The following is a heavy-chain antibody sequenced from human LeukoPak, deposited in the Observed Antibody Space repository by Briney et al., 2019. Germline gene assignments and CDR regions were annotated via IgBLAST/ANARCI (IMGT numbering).Heavy chain of an antibody. Sequence: ASETLSLTCTVSGGSISSYYWSWIRQPPGKGLEWIGYIYYSGSTNYNPSLKSRVTISVDTSKNQFSLKLSSVTAADTAVYYCARGPRYCSGGSCYDYWGQGTLVTVSS. J-gene: IGHJ4*02. CDR3: ARGPRYCSGGSCYDY. V-gene: IGHV4-59*01. D-gene: IGHD2-15*01. CDR2: IYYSGST. CDR1: GGSISSYY.